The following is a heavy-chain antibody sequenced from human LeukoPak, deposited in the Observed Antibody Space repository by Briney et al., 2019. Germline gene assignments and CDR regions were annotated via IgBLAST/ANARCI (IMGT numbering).Heavy chain of an antibody. V-gene: IGHV1-18*01. CDR3: ARYNWNIAGFDY. CDR2: ISAYNGNT. J-gene: IGHJ4*02. D-gene: IGHD1/OR15-1a*01. CDR1: GYTFTSYG. Sequence: GASVRVSCKASGYTFTSYGISWVRQAPGQGLEWMGWISAYNGNTNYAQKFQGKVTMTRDTSISTAYMELSRLRSDDTAVYYCARYNWNIAGFDYWGQGTLVTVSS.